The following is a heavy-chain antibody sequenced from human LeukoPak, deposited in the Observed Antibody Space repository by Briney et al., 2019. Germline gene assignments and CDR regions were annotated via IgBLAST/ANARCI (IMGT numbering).Heavy chain of an antibody. CDR1: GFTFSHYG. D-gene: IGHD1-26*01. V-gene: IGHV3-21*01. Sequence: GGSLRLSCAASGFTFSHYGMHWVRQAPGKGLEWVSSISSSSSYIYYADSVKGRFTISRDNAKNSLYLQMNSLRAEDTAVYYCVREATGYSFADYWGQGTLVSVSS. CDR3: VREATGYSFADY. CDR2: ISSSSSYI. J-gene: IGHJ4*02.